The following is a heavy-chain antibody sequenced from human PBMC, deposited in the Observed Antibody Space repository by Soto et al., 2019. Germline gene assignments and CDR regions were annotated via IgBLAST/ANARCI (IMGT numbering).Heavy chain of an antibody. CDR2: MNPNSGNT. CDR3: ARAHSSRWGIQLLYYYYYGMDV. V-gene: IGHV1-8*01. D-gene: IGHD5-18*01. J-gene: IGHJ6*02. Sequence: QVQLVQSGAEVKKPGASVKVSCKASGYTFTSYDINWVRQATGQGLEWMGWMNPNSGNTGYAQKFQGRVTMTRNTSISTAYMELSSLRSEDTAVYYCARAHSSRWGIQLLYYYYYGMDVWGQGTTVTVSS. CDR1: GYTFTSYD.